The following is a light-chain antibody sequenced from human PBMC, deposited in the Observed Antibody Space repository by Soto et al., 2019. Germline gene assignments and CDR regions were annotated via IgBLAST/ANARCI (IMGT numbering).Light chain of an antibody. CDR1: HPININ. Sequence: DIQMTQSPSSLSASVGDRVTITCRASHPININLVWFQQKPGKAPKSLIYAATNLQSGVPSRFSGSGGGTDFSLTISSLQPEDVATYYCQQCDTLPRTLGGGTKVDIK. CDR2: AAT. J-gene: IGKJ4*01. CDR3: QQCDTLPRT. V-gene: IGKV1-16*01.